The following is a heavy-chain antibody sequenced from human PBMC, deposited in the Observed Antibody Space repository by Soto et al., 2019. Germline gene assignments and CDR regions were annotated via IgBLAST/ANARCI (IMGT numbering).Heavy chain of an antibody. J-gene: IGHJ4*02. CDR3: EHSSGYYYFDY. CDR2: INPNSGDT. Sequence: ASVKVSCKASGYTFTGHYMHWVRQAPGQGLEWMGWINPNSGDTNYAQKFQGRVTMTRDTSISTAYMELSRLRSDDAAVYYCEHSSGYYYFDYWGQGTLVTVSS. CDR1: GYTFTGHY. D-gene: IGHD3-22*01. V-gene: IGHV1-2*02.